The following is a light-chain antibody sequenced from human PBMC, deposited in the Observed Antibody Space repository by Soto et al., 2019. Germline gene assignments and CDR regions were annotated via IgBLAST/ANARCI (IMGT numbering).Light chain of an antibody. V-gene: IGKV1-5*01. CDR1: QNIERW. CDR2: DVS. J-gene: IGKJ2*01. CDR3: QQYNSYKYT. Sequence: DIQMTQSPSTLSSSLGDRVTITWRASQNIERWLAWYQQKPGKAPKLLRYDVSSLESGVPSRFSGNGSGTEFTLTISSLKNDDFATYYCQQYNSYKYTFGQGTKVDIK.